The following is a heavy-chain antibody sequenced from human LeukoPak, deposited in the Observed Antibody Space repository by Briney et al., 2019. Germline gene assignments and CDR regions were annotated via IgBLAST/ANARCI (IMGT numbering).Heavy chain of an antibody. V-gene: IGHV3-20*04. CDR3: ARGKHSTVTGVWFDP. J-gene: IGHJ5*02. CDR1: GFTFDDYG. CDR2: INWNGGST. Sequence: GGSLRLSCAASGFTFDDYGMNWVRQAPGKGLEWVSGINWNGGSTGYADSVKGRFTISRDNAKNSLYLQMSSLRAEDTALYYCARGKHSTVTGVWFDPWGQGTLVTVSS. D-gene: IGHD2/OR15-2a*01.